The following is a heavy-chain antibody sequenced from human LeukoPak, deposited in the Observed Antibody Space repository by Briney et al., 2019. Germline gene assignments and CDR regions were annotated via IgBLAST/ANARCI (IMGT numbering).Heavy chain of an antibody. Sequence: GGSLRLSCAASGFTVSSNYMSWVRQAPGKGLEYVSAISNNGENTYYADSVKGRFTISRDNSKNTLYVQMSSLRDEDTAVYYCVKEGRRQWLPRGWFDSWGQGTLVTVSS. J-gene: IGHJ5*01. CDR2: ISNNGENT. V-gene: IGHV3-64*05. D-gene: IGHD6-19*01. CDR3: VKEGRRQWLPRGWFDS. CDR1: GFTVSSNY.